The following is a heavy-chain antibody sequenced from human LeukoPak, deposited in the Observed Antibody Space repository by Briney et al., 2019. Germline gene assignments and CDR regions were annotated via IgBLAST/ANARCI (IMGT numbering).Heavy chain of an antibody. CDR1: GFTVSSNY. Sequence: GGSLRLSCAASGFTVSSNYMSWVRQAPGKGLEWVSVIYSGGSTYYADSVKGRFTISRDNSKNTLYLQMNSLRAEDTAMYYCARDSAGYYDSSGYLGNGFDYWGQGTLVTVSS. CDR3: ARDSAGYYDSSGYLGNGFDY. J-gene: IGHJ4*02. D-gene: IGHD3-22*01. V-gene: IGHV3-53*01. CDR2: IYSGGST.